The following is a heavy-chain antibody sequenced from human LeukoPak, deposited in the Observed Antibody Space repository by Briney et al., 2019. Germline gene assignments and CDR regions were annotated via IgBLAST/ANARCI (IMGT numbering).Heavy chain of an antibody. Sequence: GGSLRLSCAASGLTFGASWMSWVRQAPGKGLEWVSVIYSGGSTHYADSVKGRFTISRDNSKNTLYLQMNSLRAEDTAVYYCARDRLHYDSLTGYPADWGQGTLVTVSS. CDR1: GLTFGASW. V-gene: IGHV3-66*01. CDR3: ARDRLHYDSLTGYPAD. D-gene: IGHD3-9*01. J-gene: IGHJ4*02. CDR2: IYSGGST.